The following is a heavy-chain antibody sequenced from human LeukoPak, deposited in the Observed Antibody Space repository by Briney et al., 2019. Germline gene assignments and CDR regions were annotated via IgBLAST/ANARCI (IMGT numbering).Heavy chain of an antibody. J-gene: IGHJ4*02. CDR3: AKTYDSSGYHY. Sequence: GRSLRLSCAASEFTFSSYGMHWVRQAPGKGLEWVAVISYDGSNKYYADSVKGRFTISRDNSKNTLYLQMNSLRAEDTAVYYCAKTYDSSGYHYWGQGTLVTVYS. D-gene: IGHD3-22*01. CDR1: EFTFSSYG. V-gene: IGHV3-30*18. CDR2: ISYDGSNK.